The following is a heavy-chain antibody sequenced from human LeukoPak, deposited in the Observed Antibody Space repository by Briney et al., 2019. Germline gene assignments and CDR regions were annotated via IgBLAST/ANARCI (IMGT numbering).Heavy chain of an antibody. CDR3: GTSYDNKITPFDL. Sequence: SETLSLTCTVSGGSISNYQWSWIRQPPGKGLEWIGYINTRGRTNYNPSLKSRVTFSVDTSRDQFSLKLSSVTAADTAVYYCGTSYDNKITPFDLWGQGTLVTVSS. J-gene: IGHJ4*02. CDR1: GGSISNYQ. D-gene: IGHD3-9*01. CDR2: INTRGRT. V-gene: IGHV4-4*09.